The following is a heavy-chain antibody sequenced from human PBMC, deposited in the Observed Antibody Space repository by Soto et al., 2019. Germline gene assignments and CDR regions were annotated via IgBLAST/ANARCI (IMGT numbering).Heavy chain of an antibody. V-gene: IGHV3-15*07. Sequence: EVQRVESGGGLVKPGESLRLSWTASGLTLTDAWMKWARQAPGKGLEWVRRLKSKTNGGTADYDAPVRGRFTILRDNSNNMMYLQMNTLNTDDTAVYYCADYREGRAVHLDSGGERTLVTVSS. D-gene: IGHD3-16*01. CDR3: ADYREGRAVHLDS. J-gene: IGHJ4*02. CDR1: GLTLTDAW. CDR2: LKSKTNGGTA.